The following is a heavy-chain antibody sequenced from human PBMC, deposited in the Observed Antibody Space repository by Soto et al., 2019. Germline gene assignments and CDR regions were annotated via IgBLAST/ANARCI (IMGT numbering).Heavy chain of an antibody. J-gene: IGHJ6*02. D-gene: IGHD3-10*01. CDR1: GFTFSSYS. V-gene: IGHV3-48*02. CDR2: VSSSSSTT. CDR3: ARGYYGSGSYPHALVRGPYYYGMDV. Sequence: PGGSLRLSCAASGFTFSSYSMQWVRQAPGKGLERVSSVSSSSSTTYYAGSVKGRLTISRDNAKSSLYLQMNSLRDEDTAVYYCARGYYGSGSYPHALVRGPYYYGMDVWGQGTTVTVSS.